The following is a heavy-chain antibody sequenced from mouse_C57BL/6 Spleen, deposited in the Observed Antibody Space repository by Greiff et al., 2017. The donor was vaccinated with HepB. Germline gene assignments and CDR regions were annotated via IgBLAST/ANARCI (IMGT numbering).Heavy chain of an antibody. Sequence: QSGPGLVKPSQSLSLTCSVTGYSITSGYYWNWIRQFPGNKLEWMGYISYDGSNNYNPSLKNRISITRDTSKNQFFLKLNSVTTEDTATYYCAREGFYDGYSPYYFDYWGQGTTLTVSS. CDR3: AREGFYDGYSPYYFDY. CDR2: ISYDGSN. V-gene: IGHV3-6*01. D-gene: IGHD2-3*01. CDR1: GYSITSGYY. J-gene: IGHJ2*01.